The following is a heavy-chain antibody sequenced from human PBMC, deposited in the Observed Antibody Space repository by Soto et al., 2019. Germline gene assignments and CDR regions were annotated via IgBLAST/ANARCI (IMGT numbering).Heavy chain of an antibody. CDR3: ARTLFGWGIWFDP. V-gene: IGHV4-31*03. D-gene: IGHD3-10*02. CDR1: GGSISSGGYY. J-gene: IGHJ5*02. Sequence: ASETLSLTCTVSGGSISSGGYYWSWIRQHPGKGLEWIGYIYYSGSTYYNPSLKSRVTISVDTSKNQFSLKLSSVTAADTAVYYCARTLFGWGIWFDPWGQGTLVTVSS. CDR2: IYYSGST.